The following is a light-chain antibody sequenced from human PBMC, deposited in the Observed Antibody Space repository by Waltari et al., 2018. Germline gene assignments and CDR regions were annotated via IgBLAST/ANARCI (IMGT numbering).Light chain of an antibody. Sequence: DAVMTHSPLSLPVTLGQPALISCRSSQSLVHSDGNIYLSWFQQRPGQSPRRLIYKVSTRDSGVPDRFSGSGSGTDFTLKISRVEAEDVAVYYCMQATHWPWTFGQGTKVDIK. CDR2: KVS. CDR1: QSLVHSDGNIY. V-gene: IGKV2-30*02. CDR3: MQATHWPWT. J-gene: IGKJ1*01.